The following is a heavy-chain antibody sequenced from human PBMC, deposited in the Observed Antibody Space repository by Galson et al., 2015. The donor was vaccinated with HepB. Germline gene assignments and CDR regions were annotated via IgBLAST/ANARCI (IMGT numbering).Heavy chain of an antibody. J-gene: IGHJ6*02. Sequence: ETLSLTCTVSGGSINSYYWSWIRQPPGKGLEWIGYIYYSGSTNYNPSLKSRVTISVDTSKNQFSLKLSSVTAADTAVYYCARFDRSSSWYGPLGLTPYYYGMDVWGQGTTVTVSS. CDR3: ARFDRSSSWYGPLGLTPYYYGMDV. CDR2: IYYSGST. CDR1: GGSINSYY. D-gene: IGHD6-13*01. V-gene: IGHV4-59*08.